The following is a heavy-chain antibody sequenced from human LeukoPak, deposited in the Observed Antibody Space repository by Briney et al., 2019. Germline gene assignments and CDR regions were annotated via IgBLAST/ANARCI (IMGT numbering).Heavy chain of an antibody. V-gene: IGHV4-31*03. CDR1: GDTINSAAYY. CDR2: IYYSGST. CDR3: ARDGGGATGKFDF. D-gene: IGHD1-1*01. J-gene: IGHJ4*02. Sequence: SETLSLTCTVSGDTINSAAYYWIWIRQHPGKGLEWIGYIYYSGSTYYNPSLKSRGILSLDTSKNQFSLKLSSVTAADTAVYYCARDGGGATGKFDFWGQGTLVTVSS.